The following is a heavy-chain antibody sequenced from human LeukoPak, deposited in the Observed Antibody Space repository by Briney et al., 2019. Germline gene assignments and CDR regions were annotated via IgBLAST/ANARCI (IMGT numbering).Heavy chain of an antibody. CDR2: ISAYNGNT. V-gene: IGHV1-18*01. Sequence: GASVKVSCKASGYTFTSYGISWVRQAPGQGLEWMGWISAYNGNTNYAQKLQGRVTMTTDTSTSTAYMELRSLRSGDTAVYYCARASDSGTYYSAFDIWGQGTMVTVSS. J-gene: IGHJ3*02. CDR3: ARASDSGTYYSAFDI. CDR1: GYTFTSYG. D-gene: IGHD3-10*01.